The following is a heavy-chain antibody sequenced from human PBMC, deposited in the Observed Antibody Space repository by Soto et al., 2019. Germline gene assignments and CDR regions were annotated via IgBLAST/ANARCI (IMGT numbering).Heavy chain of an antibody. Sequence: ASVKVCCEACGDTLTSYGSRWVRQSPGQVLEWMGWISAYNGNTNYSQKLQGRVTMNTDTSTSTAYMELRRLRSDDTAVYYCARDFPLYCSSTSCSDAFDIWGQGTMVTVS. V-gene: IGHV1-18*04. D-gene: IGHD2-2*01. CDR1: GDTLTSYG. CDR3: ARDFPLYCSSTSCSDAFDI. J-gene: IGHJ3*02. CDR2: ISAYNGNT.